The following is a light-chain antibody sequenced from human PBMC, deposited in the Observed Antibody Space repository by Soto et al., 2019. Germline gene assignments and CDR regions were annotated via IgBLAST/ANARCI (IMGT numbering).Light chain of an antibody. V-gene: IGKV1-13*02. CDR1: QGISSA. Sequence: AIQLTQSPSSLSASVGDRVTITCRASQGISSALAWYQQKPGKAPKLLIYDASSLESGVPSRFSSSGSGTDFTLTISSLQREDLATYDCQQFNSYPPTFGPGTKVDIQ. CDR2: DAS. CDR3: QQFNSYPPT. J-gene: IGKJ3*01.